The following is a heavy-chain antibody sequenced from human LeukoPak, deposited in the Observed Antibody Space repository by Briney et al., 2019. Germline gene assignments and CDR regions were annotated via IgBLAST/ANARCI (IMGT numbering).Heavy chain of an antibody. CDR1: GSTFSSYA. CDR2: ITDSGIGT. CDR3: AKDYGGYLFDY. J-gene: IGHJ4*02. D-gene: IGHD4-23*01. V-gene: IGHV3-23*01. Sequence: PGGSLRLSCAASGSTFSSYAMSWVRQAPGKGLEWVSAITDSGIGTHYADSVMGRFTISRDNSKNTLYLQMNSLRAEDTAVYYCAKDYGGYLFDYWGQGTLVTVSS.